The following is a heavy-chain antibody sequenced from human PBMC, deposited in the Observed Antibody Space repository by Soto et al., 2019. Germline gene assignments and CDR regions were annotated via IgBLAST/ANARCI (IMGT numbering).Heavy chain of an antibody. CDR1: GGSINNHD. Sequence: QVHLQESGPGLVKPSETLSLTCTVSGGSINNHDWSWIRQPPGKGLEWIGYIYYTGSTNYNPSLKSRVTMSVATSKYQFSLNLTSLTAADTAIYYCARANWYSEYWGQGTLVTVSS. CDR2: IYYTGST. D-gene: IGHD7-27*01. J-gene: IGHJ4*02. V-gene: IGHV4-59*11. CDR3: ARANWYSEY.